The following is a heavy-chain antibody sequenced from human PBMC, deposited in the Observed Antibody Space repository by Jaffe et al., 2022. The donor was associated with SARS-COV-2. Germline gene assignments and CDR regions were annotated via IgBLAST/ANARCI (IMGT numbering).Heavy chain of an antibody. CDR3: ARRWAHWYFDL. J-gene: IGHJ2*01. CDR1: GFILSTYD. D-gene: IGHD1-26*01. V-gene: IGHV3-13*01. Sequence: EEQLVESGGGLVQPGGSLRLSCGASGFILSTYDMHWVRQGAGKGLEWVSAMGVAGDTFYPGSVKGRFTISRDTAKNSFYLQMNSLRSGDTAVYYCARRWAHWYFDLWGRGTLVTVSS. CDR2: MGVAGDT.